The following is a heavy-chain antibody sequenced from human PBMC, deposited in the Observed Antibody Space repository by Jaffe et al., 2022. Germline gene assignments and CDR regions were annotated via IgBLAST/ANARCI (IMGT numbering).Heavy chain of an antibody. Sequence: EVQLVESGGVVVQPGGSLRLSCAASGFTFDDYAMHWVRQAPGKGLEWVSLISWDGGSTYYADSVKGRFTISRDNSKNSLYLQMNSLRAEDTALYYCAKAATHSYDILTGSQLDYWGQGTLVTVSS. CDR2: ISWDGGST. V-gene: IGHV3-43D*04. CDR3: AKAATHSYDILTGSQLDY. D-gene: IGHD3-9*01. CDR1: GFTFDDYA. J-gene: IGHJ4*02.